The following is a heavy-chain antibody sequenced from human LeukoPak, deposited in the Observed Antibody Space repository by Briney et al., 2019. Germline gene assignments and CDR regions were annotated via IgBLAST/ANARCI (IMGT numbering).Heavy chain of an antibody. J-gene: IGHJ6*02. CDR1: GGTFSSYA. D-gene: IGHD4-17*01. CDR3: ARDGGTVTTGYYYGMDV. CDR2: IIPILGIA. V-gene: IGHV1-69*04. Sequence: SVTVSCKASGGTFSSYAISWVRQAPGQGLEWMGRIIPILGIANYAQKLQGRVTITADKSTSTAYMELSSLRSEDTTVYYCARDGGTVTTGYYYGMDVWGQGTTVTVSS.